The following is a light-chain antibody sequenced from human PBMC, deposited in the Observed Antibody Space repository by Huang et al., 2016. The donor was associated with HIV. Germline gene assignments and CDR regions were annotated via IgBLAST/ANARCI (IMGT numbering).Light chain of an antibody. Sequence: EIVLTQSPGTLSLSPGERATLSCRASQTITSSYLAWYQMTPGQAPRRLIDGASSRATGIPDRFSGSGSGTDFTLTITRVEPEDFAVYYCQQYGESSPVTFGGGTKVEIK. V-gene: IGKV3-20*01. CDR1: QTITSSY. CDR2: GAS. J-gene: IGKJ4*01. CDR3: QQYGESSPVT.